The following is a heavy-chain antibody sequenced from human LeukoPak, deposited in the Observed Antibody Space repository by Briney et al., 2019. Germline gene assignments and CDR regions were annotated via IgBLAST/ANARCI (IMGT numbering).Heavy chain of an antibody. CDR2: IYYSGST. V-gene: IGHV4-39*07. CDR3: ARTVVTMVDY. D-gene: IGHD4-23*01. CDR1: GGSISSSSYY. J-gene: IGHJ4*02. Sequence: SETLSLTCTVSGGSISSSSYYWGWIRQPPGKGLEWIGTIYYSGSTYYNPSLKSRVTISVDTSKSQFSLKLSSVTAADTAVYYCARTVVTMVDYWGQGTLVTVSS.